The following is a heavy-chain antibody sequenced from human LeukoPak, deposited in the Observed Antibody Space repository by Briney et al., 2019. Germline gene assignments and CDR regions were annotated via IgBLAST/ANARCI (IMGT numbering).Heavy chain of an antibody. CDR2: VNPYSGNT. D-gene: IGHD1/OR15-1a*01. CDR3: ARVAYTTSWNNDY. V-gene: IGHV1-8*01. Sequence: ASVKVSCKASGYTFTTYDIGWVRQASGQGLEWMGWVNPYSGNTAYAQKSQGRVTMTRDTSISTAYMELNSLRSEDTAVYYCARVAYTTSWNNDYWGQGTLVTVSS. J-gene: IGHJ4*02. CDR1: GYTFTTYD.